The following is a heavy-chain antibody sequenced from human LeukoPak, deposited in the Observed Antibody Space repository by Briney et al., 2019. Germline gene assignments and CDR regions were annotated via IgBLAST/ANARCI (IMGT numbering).Heavy chain of an antibody. J-gene: IGHJ4*02. Sequence: NPSETLSLTCTVSGYSVSSGYYWSWIRQPPGKGLEWLGYIYYSGSTNYNPSLKSRVTISVDTSKNQFSLKLSSVTAADTAVYYCARGLHSGWYVRGFDYWGQGTLVTVSS. CDR3: ARGLHSGWYVRGFDY. D-gene: IGHD6-19*01. CDR1: GYSVSSGYY. V-gene: IGHV4-61*01. CDR2: IYYSGST.